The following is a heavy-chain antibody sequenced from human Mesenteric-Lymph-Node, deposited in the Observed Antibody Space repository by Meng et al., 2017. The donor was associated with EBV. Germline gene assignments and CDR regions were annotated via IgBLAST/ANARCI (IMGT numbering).Heavy chain of an antibody. D-gene: IGHD1-20*01. V-gene: IGHV3-21*01. CDR2: ISSSSRSI. J-gene: IGHJ4*02. CDR3: ARDLVTGTLDY. Sequence: EVHLVASGXXXXXPXXSXXLSCVASSFTFMSYSMSWVRQAPGKGLEWVSSISSSSRSIYYSDSVKGRFTISRDNTENSLYLQMNSLRAEDTAVYYCARDLVTGTLDYWGQGTLVTVAS. CDR1: SFTFMSYS.